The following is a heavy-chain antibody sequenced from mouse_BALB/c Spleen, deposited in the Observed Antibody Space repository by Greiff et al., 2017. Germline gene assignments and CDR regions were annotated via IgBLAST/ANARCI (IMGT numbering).Heavy chain of an antibody. J-gene: IGHJ3*01. CDR2: ISYSGST. CDR3: ARDYGSSLAWFAY. CDR1: GYSITSDYA. D-gene: IGHD1-1*01. Sequence: EVHLVESGPGLVKPSQSLSLTCTVTGYSITSDYAWNWIRQLPGNKLEWMGYISYSGSTSYNPSLKSRISITRDTSKNQFFLQLNSVTTEDTATYYCARDYGSSLAWFAYWGQGTLVTVSA. V-gene: IGHV3-2*02.